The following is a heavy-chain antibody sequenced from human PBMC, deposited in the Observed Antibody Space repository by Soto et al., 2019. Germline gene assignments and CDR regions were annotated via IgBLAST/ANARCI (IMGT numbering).Heavy chain of an antibody. Sequence: QVQLVQSGAEEKKPGASVKVSCKASGYTFTSYAMHWVRQAPGKRLEWMGWINAGNGNTQYSQKFQGRVTLTRDTSASTAYMELSSLRSEDTAVYYCARSIVVVTALNYWGPGTLVTVSS. CDR2: INAGNGNT. CDR1: GYTFTSYA. CDR3: ARSIVVVTALNY. D-gene: IGHD2-21*02. V-gene: IGHV1-3*05. J-gene: IGHJ4*01.